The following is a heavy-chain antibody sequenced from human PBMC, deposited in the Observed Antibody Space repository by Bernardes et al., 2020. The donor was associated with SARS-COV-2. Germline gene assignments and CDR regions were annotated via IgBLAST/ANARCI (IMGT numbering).Heavy chain of an antibody. CDR3: ARDVINLALRGVTHYYHYGMDV. CDR1: GFSLSRYW. V-gene: IGHV3-7*01. Sequence: GGSLRLSCAASGFSLSRYWMNWVPQAPGKGLEWVANIKEDGDEKDYVDSVKGRFTISRDNAKNSLYLQMDSLRAEDTAVYYCARDVINLALRGVTHYYHYGMDVWGQGTTVTVSS. D-gene: IGHD2-21*01. CDR2: IKEDGDEK. J-gene: IGHJ6*02.